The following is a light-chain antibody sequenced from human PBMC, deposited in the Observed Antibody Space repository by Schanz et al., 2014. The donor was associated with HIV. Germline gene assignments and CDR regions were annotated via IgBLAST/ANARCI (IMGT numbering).Light chain of an antibody. J-gene: IGLJ3*02. CDR2: DNN. CDR3: QSYDINIPAV. V-gene: IGLV6-57*01. Sequence: NFMLTQPHSVSESPGKAVTISCTRSSGSIASNFVQWYQQRPGSSPTTVIFDNNQRLPGVPDRFSGSIDSSSNSASLTISGLKTEDEADYFCQSYDINIPAVFGGGTKVTVL. CDR1: SGSIASNF.